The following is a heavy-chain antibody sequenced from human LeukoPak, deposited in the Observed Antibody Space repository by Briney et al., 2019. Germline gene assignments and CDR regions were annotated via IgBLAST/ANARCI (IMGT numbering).Heavy chain of an antibody. CDR3: ARQTYTGTTRLLDY. Sequence: GESLKISCKGSGYNFINYWIAWVRQMPGKGLEWMGIIYPGDSDTRYSPSFQGLVTISADTSIRTAYLQWSSLKASDTAMYYCARQTYTGTTRLLDYWGQGTLVTVSS. CDR2: IYPGDSDT. CDR1: GYNFINYW. D-gene: IGHD1-26*01. V-gene: IGHV5-51*01. J-gene: IGHJ4*02.